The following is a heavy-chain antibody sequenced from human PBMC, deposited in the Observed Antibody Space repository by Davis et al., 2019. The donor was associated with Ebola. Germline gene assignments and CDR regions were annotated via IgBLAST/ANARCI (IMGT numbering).Heavy chain of an antibody. CDR3: ARDLITISRRYYGMDV. V-gene: IGHV3-11*01. D-gene: IGHD3-3*01. J-gene: IGHJ6*02. Sequence: GESLKISCAASGFTFSDYYMSWIRQAPGKGLEWVSYISSSGSTIYYADSVKGRFTISRDNAKKSLYLQMNSLRAEDTAVYYCARDLITISRRYYGMDVWGQGTPVTVSS. CDR1: GFTFSDYY. CDR2: ISSSGSTI.